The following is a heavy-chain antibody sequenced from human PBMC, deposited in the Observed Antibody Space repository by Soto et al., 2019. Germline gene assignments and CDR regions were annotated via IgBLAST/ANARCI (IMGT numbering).Heavy chain of an antibody. CDR2: IYSDGTT. J-gene: IGHJ4*02. D-gene: IGHD6-19*01. V-gene: IGHV3-53*01. CDR3: GKERRGSGWSVCNY. CDR1: GFTVSSNY. Sequence: GGSLRLSCAASGFTVSSNYMNWVRQAPGKGLEWVSIIYSDGTTSYADSVKGRFTISRDNFKNTLHLQMNSLRVEDTAVYYCGKERRGSGWSVCNYWGRGTLVTVSS.